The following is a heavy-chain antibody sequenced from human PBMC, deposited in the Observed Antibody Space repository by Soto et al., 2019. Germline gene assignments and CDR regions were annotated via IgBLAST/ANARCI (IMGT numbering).Heavy chain of an antibody. CDR3: PRARGPYSSTCYNYEYYCMDV. J-gene: IGHJ6*02. V-gene: IGHV4-31*03. CDR2: IHPSGNT. CDR1: GGSISSSSYY. D-gene: IGHD6-13*01. Sequence: PSETLSLTCSVSGGSISSSSYYWSWIRQHPGKGPEWVGYIHPSGNTRYNPSLTSRATLFVDTSKNQFSLMLNSLTAAATAAYFCPRARGPYSSTCYNYEYYCMDVWGQGTTVTVSS.